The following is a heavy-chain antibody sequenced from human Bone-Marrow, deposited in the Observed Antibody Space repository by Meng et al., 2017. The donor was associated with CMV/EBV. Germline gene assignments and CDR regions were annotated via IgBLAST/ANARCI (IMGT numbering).Heavy chain of an antibody. V-gene: IGHV1-69*12. CDR3: ARDHGDTAFDY. Sequence: VQQVEEGGGGERPGSSGKVSGKASGGTFSSCASSWVRQDAGREREWMGGIIPIFGTANYAQKFQGRVTITADESTSTAYMELSSLRSEDTAVYYCARDHGDTAFDYWGQGTLVTVSS. CDR1: GGTFSSCA. J-gene: IGHJ4*02. D-gene: IGHD5-18*01. CDR2: IIPIFGTA.